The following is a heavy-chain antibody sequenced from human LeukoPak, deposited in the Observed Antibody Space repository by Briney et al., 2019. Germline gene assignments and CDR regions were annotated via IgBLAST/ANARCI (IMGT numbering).Heavy chain of an antibody. D-gene: IGHD2-15*01. CDR1: GFTFSSYW. J-gene: IGHJ5*01. Sequence: PGGSLRLSCAASGFTFSSYWMHWVRQAPGKGLVWVSRISSVGSDTGYADSVKGRFTISRDNAKNTVYLEMNSLRAEDTAVYSCARGWYGPDSCGQGTLVTVSS. CDR3: ARGWYGPDS. V-gene: IGHV3-74*01. CDR2: ISSVGSDT.